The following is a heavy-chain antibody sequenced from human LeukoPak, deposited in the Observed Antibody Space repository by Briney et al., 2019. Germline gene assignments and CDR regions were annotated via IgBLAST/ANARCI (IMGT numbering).Heavy chain of an antibody. Sequence: SVKVSCKASGGTFSSYAISWVRQAPGQGLEWMGRIIPILGIANYAQKFQGRVTITADKPTSTAYMELSSLRSEDTAVYYCARQYSSDPKLDPWGQGTLVTVSS. D-gene: IGHD6-19*01. J-gene: IGHJ5*02. CDR1: GGTFSSYA. CDR3: ARQYSSDPKLDP. CDR2: IIPILGIA. V-gene: IGHV1-69*04.